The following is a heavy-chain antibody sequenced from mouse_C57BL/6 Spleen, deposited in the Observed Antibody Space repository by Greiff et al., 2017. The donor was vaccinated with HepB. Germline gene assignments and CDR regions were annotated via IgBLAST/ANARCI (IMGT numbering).Heavy chain of an antibody. CDR3: ARSPTGTEAMDY. D-gene: IGHD4-1*02. CDR2: INPNNGGT. J-gene: IGHJ4*01. V-gene: IGHV1-18*01. CDR1: GYTFTDYN. Sequence: VQLQQSGPELVKPGASVKIPCKASGYTFTDYNMDWVKQSHGKSLEWIGDINPNNGGTIYNQKFKGKATLTVDKSSSTAYMELRSLTSEDTAVYYCARSPTGTEAMDYWGQGTSVTVSS.